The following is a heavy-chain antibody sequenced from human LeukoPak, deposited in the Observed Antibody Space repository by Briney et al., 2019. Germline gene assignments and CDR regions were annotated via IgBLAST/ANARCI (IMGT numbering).Heavy chain of an antibody. CDR3: AKEALSSSWAWDY. V-gene: IGHV3-11*04. CDR1: GFTFSDNY. CDR2: ISSSGNTT. J-gene: IGHJ4*02. Sequence: PGGSLRLSCAASGFTFSDNYMSWIRQAPGKGLEWVSYISSSGNTTYNADSVKGRFSITRDNAKNSLYLQMNSLRAEDTAVYYCAKEALSSSWAWDYWGQGTLVTVSS. D-gene: IGHD6-13*01.